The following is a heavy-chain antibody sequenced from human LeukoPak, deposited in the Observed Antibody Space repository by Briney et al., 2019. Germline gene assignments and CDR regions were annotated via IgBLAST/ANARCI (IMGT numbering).Heavy chain of an antibody. CDR1: GGSISRYY. Sequence: SETLSLTCTVSGGSISRYYWSWIRQPAGKGLEWIGRIYTSGSTNYNPSLNSRVTMSVDTSNNRFSLKLSSVTAADTAVYDCAREGDYDFWSGCSYYYYGMDVWGQGTTVTVSS. CDR2: IYTSGST. V-gene: IGHV4-4*07. D-gene: IGHD3-3*01. CDR3: AREGDYDFWSGCSYYYYGMDV. J-gene: IGHJ6*02.